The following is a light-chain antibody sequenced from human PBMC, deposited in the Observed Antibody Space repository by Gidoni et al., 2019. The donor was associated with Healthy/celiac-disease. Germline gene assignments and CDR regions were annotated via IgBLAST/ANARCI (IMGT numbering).Light chain of an antibody. CDR3: MQALQTPWT. CDR2: LGS. V-gene: IGKV2-28*01. J-gene: IGKJ1*01. Sequence: DIVMTQSPPSLPVTPGEPASISCRSSQSLLHSNGYNYLDWYLQQPGQSPQLLIYLGSNRASGVPDRFSGSGSGTDFTLKISRVAAEDVGVYCCMQALQTPWTFGQGTKVEIK. CDR1: QSLLHSNGYNY.